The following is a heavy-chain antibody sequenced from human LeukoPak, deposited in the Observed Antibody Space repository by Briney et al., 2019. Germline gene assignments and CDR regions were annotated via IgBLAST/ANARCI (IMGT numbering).Heavy chain of an antibody. CDR1: GFTFSSYS. Sequence: GGSLRLSCAASGFTFSSYSMNWVRQAPGKGLEWVSYISSSSSTIYYADSVKGRFTISRDNAKNSLYLQMNSLRDGDTAVYYCARDSGSSWVNYYYYGMDVWGQGTTVTVSS. J-gene: IGHJ6*02. V-gene: IGHV3-48*02. D-gene: IGHD6-13*01. CDR2: ISSSSSTI. CDR3: ARDSGSSWVNYYYYGMDV.